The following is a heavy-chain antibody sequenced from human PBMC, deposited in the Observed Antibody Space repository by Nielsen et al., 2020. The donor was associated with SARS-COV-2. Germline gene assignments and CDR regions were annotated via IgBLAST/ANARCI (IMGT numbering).Heavy chain of an antibody. V-gene: IGHV1-8*01. CDR2: MNPNSGNT. CDR1: GYTFTSYD. J-gene: IGHJ6*02. CDR3: ARDRSSGWPYYYYYYGMDV. D-gene: IGHD6-19*01. Sequence: ASVKVSCKASGYTFTSYDINWVRQATGQGLEWMGWMNPNSGNTGYAQKFQGRVTMTRNTSISTAYMELRSLRSDDTAVYYCARDRSSGWPYYYYYYGMDVWGQGTTVTVSS.